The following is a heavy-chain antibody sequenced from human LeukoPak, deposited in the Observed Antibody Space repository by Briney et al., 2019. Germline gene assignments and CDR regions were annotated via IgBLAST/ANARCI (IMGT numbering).Heavy chain of an antibody. CDR3: ASSYYDFWSGQHDNFDY. J-gene: IGHJ4*02. Sequence: ASETLSLTCTVSGGSISSYYWSWIRQPAGKGLEWIGRIYTSGSTNYNPSLKSRVTMSVDTSKNQFSLKLSPVTAADTAVYYCASSYYDFWSGQHDNFDYWGQGTLVTVSS. D-gene: IGHD3-3*01. CDR1: GGSISSYY. V-gene: IGHV4-4*07. CDR2: IYTSGST.